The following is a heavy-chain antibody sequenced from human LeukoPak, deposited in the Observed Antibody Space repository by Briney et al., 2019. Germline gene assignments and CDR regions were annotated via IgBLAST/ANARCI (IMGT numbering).Heavy chain of an antibody. V-gene: IGHV3-15*01. CDR2: IKSKTDSGTT. J-gene: IGHJ4*02. Sequence: GGSLRLSCAASGFTFSNAWMSWVRQAPGKGLEWVGRIKSKTDSGTTVYAAPVKGRFTISRDDSKNTLYLQMNSLRAEDTAVYYCAKGLKYYYGSGSYYYFDYWGQGTPVTVSS. CDR3: AKGLKYYYGSGSYYYFDY. CDR1: GFTFSNAW. D-gene: IGHD3-10*01.